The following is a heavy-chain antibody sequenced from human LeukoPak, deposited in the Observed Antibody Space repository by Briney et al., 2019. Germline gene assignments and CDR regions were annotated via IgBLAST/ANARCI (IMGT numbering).Heavy chain of an antibody. CDR1: GGSITSSSYY. CDR3: ARDLLHRGYAFDI. CDR2: IYTSGST. V-gene: IGHV4-61*02. Sequence: SETLSLTCIVSGGSITSSSYYWGWIRQPAGKGLEWIGRIYTSGSTNYNPSLKSRVTISIDTSKNQFSLNLKSVTAADTAVYYCARDLLHRGYAFDIWGPGKMVTVSS. J-gene: IGHJ3*02. D-gene: IGHD3-22*01.